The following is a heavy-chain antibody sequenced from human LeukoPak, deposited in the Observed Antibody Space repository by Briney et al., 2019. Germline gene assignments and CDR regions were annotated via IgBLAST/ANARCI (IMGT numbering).Heavy chain of an antibody. CDR2: ISYDGSNK. Sequence: GGSLRLSCAASGFTFGVYVIHWVRQAPAKGLEWVAFISYDGSNKYYTDSVKGRFTISRDNAKNTLYLQMNTLRVEDTAVYYCTRDLMDYDVSTGLHHYYMDVWGQGTTVTVSS. V-gene: IGHV3-30-3*01. J-gene: IGHJ6*02. CDR3: TRDLMDYDVSTGLHHYYMDV. CDR1: GFTFGVYV. D-gene: IGHD3-9*01.